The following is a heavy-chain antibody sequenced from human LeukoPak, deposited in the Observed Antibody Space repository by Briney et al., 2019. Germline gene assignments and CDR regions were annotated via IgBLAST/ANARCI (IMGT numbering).Heavy chain of an antibody. J-gene: IGHJ3*02. CDR1: GYTFTGYY. CDR3: ARAADYDFWSGYYGTDAFDI. V-gene: IGHV1-2*02. Sequence: GASVKVSCKASGYTFTGYYMHWVRQAPGQGLEWMGWINPNSGGTNYAQKLQGRVTMTRDTSISTAYMELSRLRSDDTAVYYCARAADYDFWSGYYGTDAFDIWGQGTMVTVSS. D-gene: IGHD3-3*01. CDR2: INPNSGGT.